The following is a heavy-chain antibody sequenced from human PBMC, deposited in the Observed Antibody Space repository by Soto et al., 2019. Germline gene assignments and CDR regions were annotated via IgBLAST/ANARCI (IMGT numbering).Heavy chain of an antibody. CDR2: ISGSGGST. CDR3: AKIITMVRGVPDYFDY. CDR1: GFTFSSYA. Sequence: EVQLLESGGGLVQPGGSLRLSCAASGFTFSSYAMSWVRQAPGKGLEWVSAISGSGGSTYYADSVKGRFTISRDNSKNTPYLQMNSLRAEDTAVYYCAKIITMVRGVPDYFDYWGQGTLVTVSS. J-gene: IGHJ4*02. D-gene: IGHD3-10*01. V-gene: IGHV3-23*01.